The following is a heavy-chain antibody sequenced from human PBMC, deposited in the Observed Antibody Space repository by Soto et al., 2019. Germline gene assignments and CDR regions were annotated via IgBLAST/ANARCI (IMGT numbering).Heavy chain of an antibody. D-gene: IGHD5-12*01. Sequence: QVQLQESGPGLVKPSETLSLTCTVSGGSISSYYWSWIRQPPGKGLEWIGYIYYSGSTNYNPSLKSRVTISVDTSKNQFSLKLSSVTAADTAVYYCARRWGYTFDYWGQGTQVTVSS. J-gene: IGHJ4*02. CDR1: GGSISSYY. V-gene: IGHV4-59*08. CDR2: IYYSGST. CDR3: ARRWGYTFDY.